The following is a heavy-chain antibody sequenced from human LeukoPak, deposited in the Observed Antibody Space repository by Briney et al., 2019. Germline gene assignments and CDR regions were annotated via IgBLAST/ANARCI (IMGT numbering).Heavy chain of an antibody. CDR2: ISGSGGST. CDR1: GFTVRNNY. D-gene: IGHD6-13*01. J-gene: IGHJ5*02. CDR3: AKAPDRIAAAGTWWFDP. Sequence: GGSLRLSCAASGFTVRNNYMSWVRQAPGKGLEWVSAISGSGGSTYYADSVKGRFTISRDNSKNTLYLQMNSLRAEDTAVYYCAKAPDRIAAAGTWWFDPWGQGTLVTVSS. V-gene: IGHV3-23*01.